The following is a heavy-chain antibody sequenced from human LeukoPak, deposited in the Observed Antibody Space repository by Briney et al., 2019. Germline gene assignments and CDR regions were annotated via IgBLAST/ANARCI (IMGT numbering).Heavy chain of an antibody. CDR2: ISAGGDGT. CDR3: SKIRLIGNWYLDL. V-gene: IGHV3-23*01. CDR1: TYTFSRHG. D-gene: IGHD1-26*01. Sequence: GXSVRLSCAASTYTFSRHGMSWVRQAPGKGREWVSCISAGGDGTYYADSVKGRFTLSRDNSKNTLYLQMNRLRTEDKAVYYLSKIRLIGNWYLDLWARGTLVRVSS. J-gene: IGHJ2*01.